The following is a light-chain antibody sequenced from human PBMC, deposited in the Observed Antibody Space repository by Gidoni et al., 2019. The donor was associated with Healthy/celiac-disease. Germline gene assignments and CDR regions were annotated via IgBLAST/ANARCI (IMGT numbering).Light chain of an antibody. Sequence: SSELTQPPSVSVSPGQTASITCSGDKLGYKYACWYQQTPGQSPVLVIYQDSNRPSGILVRFSGSNAGNAATLTISGTQAMDEADYYCQAWGSSTVVFGGGTKLTVL. V-gene: IGLV3-1*01. CDR3: QAWGSSTVV. J-gene: IGLJ2*01. CDR1: KLGYKY. CDR2: QDS.